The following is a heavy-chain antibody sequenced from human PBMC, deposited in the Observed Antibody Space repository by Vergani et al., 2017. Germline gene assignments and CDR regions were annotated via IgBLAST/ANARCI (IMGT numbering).Heavy chain of an antibody. D-gene: IGHD6-19*01. V-gene: IGHV4-59*11. CDR2: IHYSENT. CDR1: FDSIRNLY. CDR3: ASDTRSGQRADR. J-gene: IGHJ5*02. Sequence: QVQLQESGPGLVKSSETLSLTCSVSFDSIRNLYCNWIRQPPGKGLEWIGSIHYSENTNYNPPLKTRVTISVDTSKNQFSLTLTSVTAADTAVYYCASDTRSGQRADRWGQGILVTVTS.